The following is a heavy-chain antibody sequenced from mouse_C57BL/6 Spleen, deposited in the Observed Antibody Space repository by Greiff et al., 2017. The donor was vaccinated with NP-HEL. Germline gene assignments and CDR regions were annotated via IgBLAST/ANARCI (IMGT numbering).Heavy chain of an antibody. Sequence: QVQLQQPGAELVRPGSSVKLSCKASGYTFTSYWMDWVKQRPGQGLEWIGNIYPSDSETHYNQKFKDKATLTVDKSSSTAYMQLSSLTSEDSAVYYCARRGSSGYEGWFAYWGQGTLVTVSA. CDR1: GYTFTSYW. V-gene: IGHV1-61*01. D-gene: IGHD3-2*02. J-gene: IGHJ3*01. CDR3: ARRGSSGYEGWFAY. CDR2: IYPSDSET.